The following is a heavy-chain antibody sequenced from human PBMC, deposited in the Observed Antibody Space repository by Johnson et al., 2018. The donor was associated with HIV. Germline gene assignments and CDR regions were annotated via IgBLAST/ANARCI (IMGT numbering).Heavy chain of an antibody. J-gene: IGHJ3*02. CDR3: AKEGSSSPWAFDI. CDR1: GFTFSSYA. Sequence: QVQLVESVGGVVQPGGSLRLSCAASGFTFSSYAMYWVRQAPGKGLEWVAFISYDGSNKYYADSVKGRFTISRDNSKNTLYLQMNNLRPEDTALYYCAKEGSSSPWAFDIWGQGTMVTVSS. V-gene: IGHV3-30-3*02. D-gene: IGHD2-15*01. CDR2: ISYDGSNK.